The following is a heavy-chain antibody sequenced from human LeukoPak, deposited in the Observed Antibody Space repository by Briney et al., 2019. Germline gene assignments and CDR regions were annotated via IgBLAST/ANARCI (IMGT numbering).Heavy chain of an antibody. V-gene: IGHV3-7*01. CDR3: ARTKGLIVVVPAAQQAGDYFDY. J-gene: IGHJ4*02. D-gene: IGHD2-2*01. Sequence: PGGSLRLSCAASGFTFSSYWMSWVRQAPGKGLEWVANIKQDGSEKYYVDSVKGRFTISRDNAKNSLYLQMNSLRAEDTAVYYCARTKGLIVVVPAAQQAGDYFDYWGQGTLVTVSS. CDR1: GFTFSSYW. CDR2: IKQDGSEK.